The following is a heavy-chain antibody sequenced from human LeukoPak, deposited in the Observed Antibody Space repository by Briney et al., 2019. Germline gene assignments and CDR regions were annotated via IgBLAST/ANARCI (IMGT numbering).Heavy chain of an antibody. J-gene: IGHJ6*03. CDR1: GGSISSYY. Sequence: SETLSLTCTVSGGSISSYYWSWIRQPPGKGLEWIGYIYYSGSTNYNPSLKSRVTISVDTSKNQFSLNLSSVTAADTAVYYCARVGCSGGSCYRLRYYMDVWGKGTTVTVSS. D-gene: IGHD2-15*01. CDR2: IYYSGST. CDR3: ARVGCSGGSCYRLRYYMDV. V-gene: IGHV4-59*12.